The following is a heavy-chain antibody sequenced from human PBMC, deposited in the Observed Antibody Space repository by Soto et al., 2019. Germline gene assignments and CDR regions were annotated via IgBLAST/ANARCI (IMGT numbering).Heavy chain of an antibody. D-gene: IGHD3-10*01. CDR1: GYTFTSYG. CDR2: ISAYNGNT. Sequence: QVQLVQSGAEVKKPGASVKVSCKASGYTFTSYGISWVRQAPGQGLEWMGWISAYNGNTNYAQKLQGRVTMTTDTSTSTAYMELRSLRSDDTAVYYCAREGGSAGFGIPRARGRRFDPWGQGTLVTVSS. V-gene: IGHV1-18*01. J-gene: IGHJ5*02. CDR3: AREGGSAGFGIPRARGRRFDP.